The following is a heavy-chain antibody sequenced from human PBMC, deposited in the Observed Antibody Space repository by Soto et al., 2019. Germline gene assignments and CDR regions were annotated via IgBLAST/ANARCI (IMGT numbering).Heavy chain of an antibody. CDR1: GYTFTSYD. CDR3: ARGRWGSGSYYNGYFDY. J-gene: IGHJ4*02. D-gene: IGHD3-10*01. Sequence: GASVKVSCKASGYTFTSYDINWVRQATGQGLEWMGWMNPNSGNTGYAQKFQGRVTMTRNTSISTAYMELSSLRSEDTAVYYCARGRWGSGSYYNGYFDYWGQGTLVTVSS. V-gene: IGHV1-8*01. CDR2: MNPNSGNT.